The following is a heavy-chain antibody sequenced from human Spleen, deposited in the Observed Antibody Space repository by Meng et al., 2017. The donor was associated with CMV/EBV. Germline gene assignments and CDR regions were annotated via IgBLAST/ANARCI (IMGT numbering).Heavy chain of an antibody. Sequence: SETLSLTCTVSGGSMSGYYWSWIRQPPGKGLDWIGYIYYRGGTLYNPSLKSRVTISVDTSKNQFSLKLSSVTAADTAVYYCARDTTLLRFLEWSSIGMDVWGQGTTVTVSS. J-gene: IGHJ6*02. CDR1: GGSMSGYY. V-gene: IGHV4-59*12. CDR3: ARDTTLLRFLEWSSIGMDV. CDR2: IYYRGGT. D-gene: IGHD3-3*01.